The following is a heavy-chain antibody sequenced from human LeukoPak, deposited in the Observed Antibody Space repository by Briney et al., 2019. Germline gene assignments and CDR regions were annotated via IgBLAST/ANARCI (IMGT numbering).Heavy chain of an antibody. D-gene: IGHD3-22*01. J-gene: IGHJ3*02. Sequence: SETLSLTCTVSGDSISSGDYYWSWIRQPAGKGLEWIGRISSSGSTNYNPSLKSRVTISVDTSKNQFSLKLSSVTAADTAVYFCARGPYSYDSSGAFDIWGQRTMVTVSS. CDR3: ARGPYSYDSSGAFDI. V-gene: IGHV4-61*02. CDR1: GDSISSGDYY. CDR2: ISSSGST.